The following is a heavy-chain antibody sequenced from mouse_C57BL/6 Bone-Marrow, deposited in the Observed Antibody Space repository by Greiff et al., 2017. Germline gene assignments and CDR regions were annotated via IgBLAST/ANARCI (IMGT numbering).Heavy chain of an antibody. D-gene: IGHD2-3*01. Sequence: KQSCKASGYTFTSYWMHWVKQRPGQGLEWIGEIDPSDSYTNYNQKFKGKSTLTVDKSSSTAYMQLSSLTSEDSAVYYCARGGYSFAYWGQGTLVTVSA. CDR2: IDPSDSYT. J-gene: IGHJ3*01. CDR3: ARGGYSFAY. CDR1: GYTFTSYW. V-gene: IGHV1-69*01.